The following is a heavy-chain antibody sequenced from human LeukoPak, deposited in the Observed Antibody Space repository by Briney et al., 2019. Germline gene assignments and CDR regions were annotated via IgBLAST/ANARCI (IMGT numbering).Heavy chain of an antibody. V-gene: IGHV3-74*01. Sequence: GGSLRLSCAASGFTFSGYWMLWVRQAPGKGLVWVSRINNDGGNTIYADSVKGRLTTSRDNAKNTVYLQMNSLRGEDTAVYYCARGGSGGTLDYWGQGTLVTVSS. CDR1: GFTFSGYW. CDR3: ARGGSGGTLDY. D-gene: IGHD1-7*01. J-gene: IGHJ4*02. CDR2: INNDGGNT.